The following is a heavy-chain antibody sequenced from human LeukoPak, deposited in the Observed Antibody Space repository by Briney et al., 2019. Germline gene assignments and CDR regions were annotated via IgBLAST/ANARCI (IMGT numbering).Heavy chain of an antibody. Sequence: PSETLSLTCAVSGYSISSDYYWGWIRQAPGKGLEWIGSIYHSGSTYYNPSLKSRVTISLDTSKKQFSLKLSSVTAADTAVYYCARIRGGSFYYYYYIDVWAKGPRSPSP. CDR1: GYSISSDYY. CDR2: IYHSGST. CDR3: ARIRGGSFYYYYYIDV. V-gene: IGHV4-38-2*01. D-gene: IGHD2-15*01. J-gene: IGHJ6*03.